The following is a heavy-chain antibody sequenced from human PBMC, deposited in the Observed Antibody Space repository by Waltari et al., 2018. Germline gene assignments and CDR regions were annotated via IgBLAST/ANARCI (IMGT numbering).Heavy chain of an antibody. V-gene: IGHV3-48*01. CDR1: GFTLSSYS. D-gene: IGHD6-6*01. Sequence: QLVESGGCLVQPGASLRLSCSASGFTLSSYSIRWCRAAPGKGLAWVSYISSSSTARYYAYSVKCRFTISRDKDKNSLYLQVNSLRAEDTAVYYCAREYSSSSGKLFDYWGQGTLVTVSS. J-gene: IGHJ4*02. CDR3: AREYSSSSGKLFDY. CDR2: ISSSSTAR.